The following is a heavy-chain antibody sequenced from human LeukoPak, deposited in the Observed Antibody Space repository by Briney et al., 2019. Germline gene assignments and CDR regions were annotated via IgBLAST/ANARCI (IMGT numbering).Heavy chain of an antibody. D-gene: IGHD3-10*01. Sequence: SSVKVSCKGSGCTFSRYAISWVRQAPAQGLAWMGGIIPIFCTANYAQKFQGRVTNTADESTSTAYMELSSLRSEDTAVYYCARGTGSGSYSVYCGQGTLVTVSS. V-gene: IGHV1-69*13. CDR3: ARGTGSGSYSVY. J-gene: IGHJ4*02. CDR2: IIPIFCTA. CDR1: GCTFSRYA.